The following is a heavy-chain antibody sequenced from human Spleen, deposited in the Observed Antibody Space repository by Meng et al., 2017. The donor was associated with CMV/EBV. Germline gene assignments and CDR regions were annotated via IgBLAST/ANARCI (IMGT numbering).Heavy chain of an antibody. Sequence: FTVRSNYMSWVRQAPGKGLDWVSSISSSSSYIYYADSVKGRFTISRDNAKNSLYLQMNSLRAEDTAVYYCARLGLGYCSSTSCYQNYWGQGTLVTVSS. CDR2: ISSSSSYI. CDR3: ARLGLGYCSSTSCYQNY. CDR1: FTVRSNY. V-gene: IGHV3-21*01. D-gene: IGHD2-2*01. J-gene: IGHJ4*02.